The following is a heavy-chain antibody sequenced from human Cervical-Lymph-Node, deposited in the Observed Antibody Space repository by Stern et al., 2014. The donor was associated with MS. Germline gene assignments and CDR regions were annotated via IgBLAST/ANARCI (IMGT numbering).Heavy chain of an antibody. CDR2: ISSSSSYI. CDR1: GFTFSSYS. D-gene: IGHD4-17*01. CDR3: ARDHDYGDFSPYYFDY. Sequence: EVHLVESGGGLVKPGGSLRLSCAASGFTFSSYSMNWVRQAPGKGLEWVSSISSSSSYIYYADSVKGRFTISRDNAKNSLYLQMNSLRAEDTAVYYCARDHDYGDFSPYYFDYWGQGTLVTVSS. J-gene: IGHJ4*02. V-gene: IGHV3-21*01.